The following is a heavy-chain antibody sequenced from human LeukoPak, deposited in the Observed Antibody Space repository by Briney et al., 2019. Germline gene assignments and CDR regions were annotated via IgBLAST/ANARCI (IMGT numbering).Heavy chain of an antibody. CDR1: GESVSGYY. Sequence: PSETLSLTCAVYGESVSGYYWSWIRQPPGKGLEWIGEINHSGSTNYNPSLKSRVTISVDTSKNQFSLKLRSVTAADTAVYYCAREGYDLGAFDIWGQGTMVTVSS. J-gene: IGHJ3*02. D-gene: IGHD1-20*01. V-gene: IGHV4-34*01. CDR3: AREGYDLGAFDI. CDR2: INHSGST.